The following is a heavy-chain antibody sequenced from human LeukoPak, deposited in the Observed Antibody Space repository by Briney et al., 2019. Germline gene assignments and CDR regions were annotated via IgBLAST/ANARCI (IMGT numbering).Heavy chain of an antibody. CDR1: GFTVSSNY. CDR2: IYSGGST. Sequence: PGGSLRLSCAASGFTVSSNYMSWVRQAPGKGLEWVSVIYSGGSTYYADSVKGRFTISRQNSKNTLYLQMNSLRAEDTAVYYCANDPSGPIWYFDYWGQGTLVTVSS. J-gene: IGHJ4*02. D-gene: IGHD6-19*01. CDR3: ANDPSGPIWYFDY. V-gene: IGHV3-53*01.